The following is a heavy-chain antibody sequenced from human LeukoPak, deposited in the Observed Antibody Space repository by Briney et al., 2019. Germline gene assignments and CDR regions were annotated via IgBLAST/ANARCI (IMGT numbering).Heavy chain of an antibody. J-gene: IGHJ6*03. CDR2: IIPIFGTA. V-gene: IGHV1-69*05. CDR3: ARDKGFQYYYMDV. D-gene: IGHD3-3*01. Sequence: ASVKVSCKASGGTFSSYAIGWVRQAPGQGLEWMGRIIPIFGTANYAQKFQGRVTITTDESTSTAYMELSSLRSEDTAVYYCARDKGFQYYYMDVWGKGTTVTVSS. CDR1: GGTFSSYA.